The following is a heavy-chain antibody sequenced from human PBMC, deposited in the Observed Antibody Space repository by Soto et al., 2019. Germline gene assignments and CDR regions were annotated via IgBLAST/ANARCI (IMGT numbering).Heavy chain of an antibody. CDR1: GFTFSSYA. CDR3: ARAPYYDFWSGYPGGYYYYYMDV. D-gene: IGHD3-3*01. Sequence: GGSLRLSCAASGFTFSSYAMHWVRQAPGKGLEYVSAISSNGGSTYYANSVKGRFTISRDNSKNTLYLQMGSLRAEDMAVYYCARAPYYDFWSGYPGGYYYYYMDVWGKGTTVTVSS. V-gene: IGHV3-64*01. CDR2: ISSNGGST. J-gene: IGHJ6*03.